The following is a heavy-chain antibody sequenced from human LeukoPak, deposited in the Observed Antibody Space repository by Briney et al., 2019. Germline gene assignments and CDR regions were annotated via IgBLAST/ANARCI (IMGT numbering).Heavy chain of an antibody. V-gene: IGHV1-69*01. CDR1: GGTFSSYA. CDR2: IIPIFGTA. Sequence: ASVKVSCKASGGTFSSYAISWVRQAPGQGLEWMGGIIPIFGTANYAQKFQGRVTITADESTSTAYMELSSLRSENTAVYYCASFGCSSTSCYQVGGWFDPWGQGTLVTVSS. D-gene: IGHD2-2*01. J-gene: IGHJ5*02. CDR3: ASFGCSSTSCYQVGGWFDP.